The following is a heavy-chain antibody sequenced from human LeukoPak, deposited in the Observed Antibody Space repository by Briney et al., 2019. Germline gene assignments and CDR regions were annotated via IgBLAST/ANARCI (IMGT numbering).Heavy chain of an antibody. V-gene: IGHV3-23*01. D-gene: IGHD3-10*01. J-gene: IGHJ4*02. CDR1: GVTLSNYG. CDR3: AKRGVVIRVILVGFHKQAYYFDS. Sequence: GGSLRLSCAVSGVTLSNYGMAWVRQAPGKGLEWVAGISDSGGATNYADSVKGRFTISRGNAKNTLYLQMSSLRAEDTAVYFCAKRGVVIRVILVGFHKQAYYFDSWGQGALVTVSP. CDR2: ISDSGGAT.